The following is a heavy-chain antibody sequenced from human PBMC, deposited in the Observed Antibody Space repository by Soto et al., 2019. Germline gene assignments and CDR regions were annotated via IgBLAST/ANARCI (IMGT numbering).Heavy chain of an antibody. CDR3: ARGRGINSSSWYIRCAFDI. Sequence: SETLSLTCAVYGGSFSGYYWGWIRQPPGKGLEWIGEINHSGSTNYNPSLKSRVTISVDTSKNQFSLKLSSVTAADTAVYYCARGRGINSSSWYIRCAFDIWGQGTMVTVSS. CDR1: GGSFSGYY. V-gene: IGHV4-34*01. J-gene: IGHJ3*02. CDR2: INHSGST. D-gene: IGHD6-13*01.